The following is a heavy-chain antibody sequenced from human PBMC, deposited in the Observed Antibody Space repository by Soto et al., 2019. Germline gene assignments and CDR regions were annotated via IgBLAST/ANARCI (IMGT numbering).Heavy chain of an antibody. Sequence: SETLSLTCTVSGGSISSYYLSWIRQPPGKGLEWIGSIYYSGSTYYNQSLKSRVTISVDTSKNQVSLKLSSVTAADTAVYYCARHNGLYYYYYGMDVWGQGTTVTVSS. CDR2: IYYSGST. V-gene: IGHV4-59*05. J-gene: IGHJ6*02. D-gene: IGHD2-8*01. CDR1: GGSISSYY. CDR3: ARHNGLYYYYYGMDV.